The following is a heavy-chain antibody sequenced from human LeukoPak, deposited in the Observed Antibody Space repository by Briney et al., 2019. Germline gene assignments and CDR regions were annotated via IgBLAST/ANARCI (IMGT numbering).Heavy chain of an antibody. CDR1: GFTFSSYS. J-gene: IGHJ4*02. V-gene: IGHV3-21*01. D-gene: IGHD6-13*01. CDR2: ISSSSSYI. CDR3: ARDIAAAGFFDY. Sequence: GGSLRLSCAASGFTFSSYSMNWVRQAQGKGLEWVSSISSSSSYIYYADSVKGRFTISRDNAKNSLYLQMNSLRAEDTAVYYCARDIAAAGFFDYWGQGTLVTVSS.